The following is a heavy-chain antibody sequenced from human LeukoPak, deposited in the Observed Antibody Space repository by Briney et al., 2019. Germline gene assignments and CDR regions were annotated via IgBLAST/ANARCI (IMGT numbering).Heavy chain of an antibody. CDR2: IYPGDSDT. J-gene: IGHJ4*02. D-gene: IGHD3-22*01. V-gene: IGHV5-51*01. Sequence: GESLKISCKGSGYSSISYWNGWVRQMPGKGLEWMGIIYPGDSDTRYSPSFQGQVTISADKSISTAYLQWSRLKASDTAMYYCATLRSGSGYYPYWGQGTLVTVSS. CDR3: ATLRSGSGYYPY. CDR1: GYSSISYW.